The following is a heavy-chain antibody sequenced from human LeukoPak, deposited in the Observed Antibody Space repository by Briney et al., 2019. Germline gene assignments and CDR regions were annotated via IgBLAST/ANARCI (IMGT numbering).Heavy chain of an antibody. CDR1: GFTFSNYA. D-gene: IGHD3-3*01. V-gene: IGHV3-64*02. Sequence: GGSLRLSCAASGFTFSNYAMHWVRQAPGEGLEYVSAISSNGGSTYYADSMKGRFTISRDNSKNTLFLQMGSLRVEDMAVYYCARGLRAYYYYGMGVWGQGTTVTVSS. J-gene: IGHJ6*02. CDR3: ARGLRAYYYYGMGV. CDR2: ISSNGGST.